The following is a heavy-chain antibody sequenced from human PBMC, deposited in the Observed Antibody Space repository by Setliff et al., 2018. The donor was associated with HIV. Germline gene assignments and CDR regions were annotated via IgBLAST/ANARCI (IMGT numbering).Heavy chain of an antibody. D-gene: IGHD4-17*01. CDR2: ISSNGGST. CDR3: VKARVDGDYYYYYYYMDV. Sequence: GESLKISCSASGFTFSSYAVHWVRQAPGKGLEYVSAISSNGGSTYYADSVKGRFTISRDNSKNTLYLQMSSLRAEDTAVYYCVKARVDGDYYYYYYYMDVWGKGTTVTVSS. CDR1: GFTFSSYA. V-gene: IGHV3-64D*09. J-gene: IGHJ6*03.